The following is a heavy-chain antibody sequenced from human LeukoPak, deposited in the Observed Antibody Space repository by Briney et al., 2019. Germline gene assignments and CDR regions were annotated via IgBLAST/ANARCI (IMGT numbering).Heavy chain of an antibody. V-gene: IGHV4-59*01. J-gene: IGHJ6*03. CDR2: IYYSGST. CDR1: GGSTSSYY. D-gene: IGHD6-6*01. Sequence: PSETLSLTCTVSGGSTSSYYWSWIRQPPGKGLEWIGYIYYSGSTNYNPSLKSRVTISVDTSKNQFSLKLSSVTAADTAEYYCAREVRGAALGYYYYYMDVWGKGTTVTVSS. CDR3: AREVRGAALGYYYYYMDV.